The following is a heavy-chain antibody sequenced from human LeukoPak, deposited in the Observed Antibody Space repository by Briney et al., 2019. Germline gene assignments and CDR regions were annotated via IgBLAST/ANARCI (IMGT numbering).Heavy chain of an antibody. V-gene: IGHV1-2*02. CDR2: INPNSGGT. CDR1: GYTFTNYD. J-gene: IGHJ6*03. CDR3: ARGHNLYDFWSGYFYYYYMDV. Sequence: ASVKVSCKASGYTFTNYDINWVRQATGQGLEWMGWINPNSGGTNYAQKFQGRVTMTRDTSISTAYMELSRLRSDDTAVYYCARGHNLYDFWSGYFYYYYMDVWGKGTTVTVSS. D-gene: IGHD3-3*01.